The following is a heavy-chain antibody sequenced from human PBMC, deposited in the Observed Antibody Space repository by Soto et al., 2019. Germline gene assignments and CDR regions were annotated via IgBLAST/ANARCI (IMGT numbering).Heavy chain of an antibody. V-gene: IGHV3-21*01. CDR3: ARESEDLTSNFDY. CDR1: GFTITCYS. CDR2: ISSTTYFI. J-gene: IGHJ4*02. Sequence: EVQLVASGGGVVKPGGSMRFSCAASGFTITCYSRNWVRPAPGKRLEWVSSISSTTYFIYYASSMKGRITVSRDNANNSVYLEMNSLSAEDTALYYCARESEDLTSNFDYWGQGTLVTVSS.